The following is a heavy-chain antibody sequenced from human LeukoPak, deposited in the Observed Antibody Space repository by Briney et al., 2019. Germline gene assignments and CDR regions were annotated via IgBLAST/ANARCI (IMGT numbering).Heavy chain of an antibody. V-gene: IGHV4-34*01. Sequence: SETLSLTCAVYGGSFSGYYWSWIRQPPGKGLEWIGEINHSGNTNYNPSLKSRVTISVDTSKNQFSLKLSSETVADTAVYYCARLGYCSGGTCYSVPFDYWGQGTLVTVSS. J-gene: IGHJ4*02. CDR2: INHSGNT. CDR1: GGSFSGYY. D-gene: IGHD2-15*01. CDR3: ARLGYCSGGTCYSVPFDY.